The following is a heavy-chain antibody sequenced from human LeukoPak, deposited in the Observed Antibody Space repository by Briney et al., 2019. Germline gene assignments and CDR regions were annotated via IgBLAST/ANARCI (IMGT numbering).Heavy chain of an antibody. Sequence: QTLSLTCAISGDSVSSNSAAWNWIRQSPSRGLEWLGRTHYRSKWYNDYAVSVKSRITINPDTSKNQFSLQLDSVTPEDTAVYYCCHSLSGRTGAFDIWGRGTVVTVSS. CDR2: THYRSKWYN. V-gene: IGHV6-1*01. J-gene: IGHJ3*02. D-gene: IGHD2-21*01. CDR1: GDSVSSNSAA. CDR3: CHSLSGRTGAFDI.